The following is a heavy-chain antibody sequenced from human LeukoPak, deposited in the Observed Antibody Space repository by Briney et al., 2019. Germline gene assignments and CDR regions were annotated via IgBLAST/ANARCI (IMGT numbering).Heavy chain of an antibody. CDR1: GFTFSSYA. Sequence: GGSLRLSCAASGFTFSSYAMRWVRQAPGKGLEWVSAMSGSDGSTFYADSVKGRFTVSRDNSKNSLYLQMKSLRAEDTAVYYCAKHFYDSSGYSRWGQGALVTVSS. D-gene: IGHD3-22*01. CDR3: AKHFYDSSGYSR. J-gene: IGHJ4*02. V-gene: IGHV3-23*01. CDR2: MSGSDGST.